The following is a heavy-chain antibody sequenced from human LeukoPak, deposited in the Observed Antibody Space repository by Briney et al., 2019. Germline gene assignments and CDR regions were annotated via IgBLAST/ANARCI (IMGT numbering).Heavy chain of an antibody. V-gene: IGHV4-59*08. CDR1: GGSPNSYY. D-gene: IGHD2-2*01. CDR2: IYYSGST. Sequence: SETLSLTCTVSGGSPNSYYWSWIRQPPGKGLEWIGYIYYSGSTYYNPSLKSRVTISVDTSKNQFSLKLSSVTAADTAVYYCARGLKYQLLSYNWFDPWGQGTLVTVSS. J-gene: IGHJ5*02. CDR3: ARGLKYQLLSYNWFDP.